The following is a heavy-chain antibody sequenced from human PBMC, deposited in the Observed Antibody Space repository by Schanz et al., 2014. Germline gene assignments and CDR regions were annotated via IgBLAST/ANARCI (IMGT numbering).Heavy chain of an antibody. CDR2: IGGSGGST. Sequence: EVQLLESGGGLVQPGGSLRLSCLASGFAFSSYGMNWLRQAPGKGLEWVSVIGGSGGSTYYADSVKGRFTISRDNSKNTLYLQMNSLRAEDTAVYYCARDRRNADLDYWGQGTLVTVSS. D-gene: IGHD1-1*01. CDR1: GFAFSSYG. J-gene: IGHJ4*02. V-gene: IGHV3-23*01. CDR3: ARDRRNADLDY.